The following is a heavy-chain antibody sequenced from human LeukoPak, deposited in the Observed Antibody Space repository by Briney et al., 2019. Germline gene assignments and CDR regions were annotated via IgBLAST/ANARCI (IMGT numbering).Heavy chain of an antibody. CDR2: IVVGSGYT. CDR3: AVGSNYYYMDV. D-gene: IGHD3-16*01. V-gene: IGHV1-58*02. J-gene: IGHJ6*03. CDR1: AFTYNSPV. Sequence: AASVKVSCKASAFTYNSPVIQWIRQARGQRLEWIGWIVVGSGYTNYAQKFQERVTFTRDMSTRTVYMELSSLRSEDTAVYYCAVGSNYYYMDVWGKGTTVTISS.